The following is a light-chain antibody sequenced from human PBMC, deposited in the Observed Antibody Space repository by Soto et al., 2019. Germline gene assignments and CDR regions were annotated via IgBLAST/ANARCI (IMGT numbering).Light chain of an antibody. CDR1: QGISSA. J-gene: IGKJ1*01. Sequence: GDRVTITCRASQGISSALAWYQQKPGKAPKLLIYDASSLEGGVPSRFSGSGSGTDFTLTISSLQPEDFATYYCQQFNNYPRTFGQGTKVDIK. V-gene: IGKV1D-13*01. CDR2: DAS. CDR3: QQFNNYPRT.